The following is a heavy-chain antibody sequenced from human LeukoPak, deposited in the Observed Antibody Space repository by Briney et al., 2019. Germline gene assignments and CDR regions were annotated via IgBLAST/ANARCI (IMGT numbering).Heavy chain of an antibody. CDR2: FHPSRGT. V-gene: IGHV4-61*02. Sequence: SQTLSLTCTVSGASISSGSYYWGWVRQPAGKGLEWIGRFHPSRGTRYNPSLESRATIWADTSKNQFSVKLTSVTAADTAVYYCTRDDENCGGDCYPYWGLGTLVTVSS. CDR3: TRDDENCGGDCYPY. CDR1: GASISSGSYY. D-gene: IGHD2-21*01. J-gene: IGHJ4*02.